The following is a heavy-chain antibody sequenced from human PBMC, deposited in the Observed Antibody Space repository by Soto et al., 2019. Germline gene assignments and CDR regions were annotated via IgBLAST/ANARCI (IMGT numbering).Heavy chain of an antibody. Sequence: QVQLLQSGAEVKKPGSSVRVSCEASGRTFRTYAISWVRQAPGQGLEWMGEIIPIFGTVNYAQKFQGRVTITADESTTTVYMDLRSLRSEDTAVYYCAKGAVAGTPTSYYYYGMDVWGQGTTVTVSS. CDR2: IIPIFGTV. D-gene: IGHD6-19*01. J-gene: IGHJ6*02. CDR1: GRTFRTYA. CDR3: AKGAVAGTPTSYYYYGMDV. V-gene: IGHV1-69*12.